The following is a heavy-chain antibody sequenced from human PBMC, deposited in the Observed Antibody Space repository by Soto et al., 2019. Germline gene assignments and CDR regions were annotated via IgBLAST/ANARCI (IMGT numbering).Heavy chain of an antibody. V-gene: IGHV1-69*18. CDR3: ARDGGFGEIKY. CDR2: IIPVVGTT. Sequence: QVQLVQSGAELKKPGSSVKVSCKASGDTFSGYPINWVRQAPGEGLEWMGRIIPVVGTTNDAQRFEGRVTFPADESTNPASMELRGLLSEDTAVYYCARDGGFGEIKYWGTGTLVTVYS. J-gene: IGHJ4*02. D-gene: IGHD3-10*01. CDR1: GDTFSGYP.